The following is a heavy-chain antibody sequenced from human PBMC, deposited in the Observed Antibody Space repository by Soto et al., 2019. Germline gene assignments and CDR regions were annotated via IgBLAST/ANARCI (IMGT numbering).Heavy chain of an antibody. J-gene: IGHJ6*02. V-gene: IGHV3-23*01. CDR1: GFSFSNYE. D-gene: IGHD2-15*01. Sequence: EVQQLESGGGLVQPGGSLRLACAASGFSFSNYEMTWARQAPGKGLEWVAFINPSSGTTHYADSVKGRFTISRDNSKDTLYLQLSSLRVEDTAVYYCVKGGWLDVWGQGTTVTVSS. CDR2: INPSSGTT. CDR3: VKGGWLDV.